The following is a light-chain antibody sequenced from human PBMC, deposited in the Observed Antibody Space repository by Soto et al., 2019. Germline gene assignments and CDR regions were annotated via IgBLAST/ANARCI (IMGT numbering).Light chain of an antibody. J-gene: IGLJ2*01. CDR3: SSYTSSSTVV. CDR2: DVS. Sequence: QSALTQPASVSGSPGQSITISCTGTSSDVGGYNYVSWYQQHPGKAPKLMLYDVSNRPSGVSNRFSGSKSGNTASLTISGRQAEDEADYCCSSYTSSSTVVFGGGTQLTVL. CDR1: SSDVGGYNY. V-gene: IGLV2-14*01.